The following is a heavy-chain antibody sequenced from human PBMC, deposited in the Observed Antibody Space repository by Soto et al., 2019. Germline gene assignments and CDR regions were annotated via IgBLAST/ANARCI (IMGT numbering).Heavy chain of an antibody. J-gene: IGHJ4*02. CDR3: AKATSSVVWADN. CDR1: GLTFSSYA. V-gene: IGHV3-23*01. Sequence: PGGSLRLSCAASGLTFSSYAMSWVRQAPGKGLEWVSAISGSGGSTYYADSVKGRFTISRDNSKNTLYLQMNSLRAEDTAVYYCAKATSSVVWADNWGQGTLVTVSS. CDR2: ISGSGGST. D-gene: IGHD2-2*01.